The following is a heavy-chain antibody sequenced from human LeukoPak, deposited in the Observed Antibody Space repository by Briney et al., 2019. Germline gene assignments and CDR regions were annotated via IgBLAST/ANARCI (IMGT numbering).Heavy chain of an antibody. D-gene: IGHD1-26*01. V-gene: IGHV3-72*01. Sequence: GGSLRLSCAVSGLIFSDHYIHWVRQAPGKGLVWVCRSSNNAQSVTIHYSASVKGRFTISRDDSKNSLYLQMDSLKTEDTAVYYCARPPYAGSYSIDYWGQGTLVTVSS. J-gene: IGHJ4*02. CDR3: ARPPYAGSYSIDY. CDR2: SSNNAQSVTI. CDR1: GLIFSDHY.